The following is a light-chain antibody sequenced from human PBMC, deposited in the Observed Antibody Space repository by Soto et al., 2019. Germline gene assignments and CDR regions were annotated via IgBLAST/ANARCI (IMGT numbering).Light chain of an antibody. CDR1: QTISRW. Sequence: DIQMTQSPSTLSGSVGDRVTITCRASQTISRWLSWYPQRPGKAPKLLFYKASTLKSVVPSRFSGSGSGTEFTLTISRLQPDVFATYYCQHYNSYSEAFGQGTKVDIK. CDR3: QHYNSYSEA. CDR2: KAS. J-gene: IGKJ1*01. V-gene: IGKV1-5*03.